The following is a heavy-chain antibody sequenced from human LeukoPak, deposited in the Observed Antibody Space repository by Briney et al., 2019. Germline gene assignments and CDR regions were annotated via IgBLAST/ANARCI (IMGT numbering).Heavy chain of an antibody. D-gene: IGHD5-18*01. J-gene: IGHJ6*03. Sequence: GGSLRLSCAASGFTVSSNYMSWVRQAPGKGLEWVSVIYSGGSTYYADSVKGRFTISRDNSKNTLYLQMNSLRAEDTAVYYCARRGRDMDTLYYYYMDVWGKGTTVTVSS. CDR3: ARRGRDMDTLYYYYMDV. CDR1: GFTVSSNY. CDR2: IYSGGST. V-gene: IGHV3-53*01.